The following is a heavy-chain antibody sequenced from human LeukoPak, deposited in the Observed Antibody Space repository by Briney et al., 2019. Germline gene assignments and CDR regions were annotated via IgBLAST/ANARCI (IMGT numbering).Heavy chain of an antibody. CDR1: GGTFSSYA. D-gene: IGHD1-7*01. CDR3: ARGAGTTSPYDY. CDR2: IIPIFGTA. V-gene: IGHV1-69*13. J-gene: IGHJ4*02. Sequence: SVTVSCMASGGTFSSYAISWVRQAPGQGLEWMGGIIPIFGTANYAQKFQGRVTITADESTSTAYMELSSLRSEDTAVYYCARGAGTTSPYDYWGQGTLVTVSS.